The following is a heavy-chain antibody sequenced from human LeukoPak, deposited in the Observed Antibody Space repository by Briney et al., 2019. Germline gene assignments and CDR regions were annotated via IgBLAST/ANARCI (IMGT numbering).Heavy chain of an antibody. D-gene: IGHD2-21*01. V-gene: IGHV3-72*01. J-gene: IGHJ4*02. CDR3: TRGLGD. Sequence: GSLRLSCAASGFIISDYYMDWVRQAPGKGLEWVGRSRNKGDNDSTEYAASVKARFTISRDDAKNSLYLQMNSLKSEDTAVYYCTRGLGDWGQGTLVTVSS. CDR1: GFIISDYY. CDR2: SRNKGDNDST.